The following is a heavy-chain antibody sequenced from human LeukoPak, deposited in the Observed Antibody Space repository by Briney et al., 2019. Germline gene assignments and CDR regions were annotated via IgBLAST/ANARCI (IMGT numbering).Heavy chain of an antibody. CDR1: GYTLTELS. J-gene: IGHJ4*02. D-gene: IGHD6-19*01. CDR3: ATWGWLTGYFDY. V-gene: IGHV1-24*01. Sequence: ASVKVSCKVSGYTLTELSMHWVRQAPGKGLEWMGGFDPEDGETIYAQKFQGRVTMTEDTSTDTAYMELSSLRSEDTAVYYCATWGWLTGYFDYWGQGTLVTVSS. CDR2: FDPEDGET.